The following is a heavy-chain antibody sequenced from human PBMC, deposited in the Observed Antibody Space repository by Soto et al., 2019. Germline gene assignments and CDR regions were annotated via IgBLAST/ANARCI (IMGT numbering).Heavy chain of an antibody. CDR1: GFTFSSYS. Sequence: EVQLLESGGGLVQPGGSLRLSCAASGFTFSSYSMSWVRQAPGKGPEWVSGFRTGGDDGTTYYADSVKGRFTISRDNSKNTLFLQMNSRRVEDTAIYYCAKKVNSGPGSQYFDYWGQGTLVTVSS. V-gene: IGHV3-23*01. CDR2: FRTGGDDGTT. D-gene: IGHD3-10*01. J-gene: IGHJ4*02. CDR3: AKKVNSGPGSQYFDY.